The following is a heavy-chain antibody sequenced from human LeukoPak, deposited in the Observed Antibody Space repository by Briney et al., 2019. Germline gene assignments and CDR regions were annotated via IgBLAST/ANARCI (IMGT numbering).Heavy chain of an antibody. D-gene: IGHD3-9*01. V-gene: IGHV1-46*01. J-gene: IGHJ6*02. CDR1: GYTFTSYY. CDR2: INPSGGST. CDR3: ARGGLRYFDWLWHYYYYGMDV. Sequence: ASVKVSCKASGYTFTSYYMHWVRQAPGQGLEWMGIINPSGGSTSYAQKFQGRVTMTRNTSISTAYMELSSLRSEDTAVYYCARGGLRYFDWLWHYYYYGMDVWGQGTTVTVSS.